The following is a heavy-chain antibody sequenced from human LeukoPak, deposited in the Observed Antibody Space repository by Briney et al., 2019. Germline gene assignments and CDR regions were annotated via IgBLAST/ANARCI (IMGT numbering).Heavy chain of an antibody. V-gene: IGHV1-18*04. D-gene: IGHD3-10*01. Sequence: GASVKVSCKASGYTFTSYYMHWVRQAPGQGLEWMGWISAYNGNTNYAQKLQGRVTMTTDTSTSTAYMELRSLRSDDTAVYYCARGFRRGDNWFDPWGQGTLVTVSS. CDR3: ARGFRRGDNWFDP. J-gene: IGHJ5*02. CDR2: ISAYNGNT. CDR1: GYTFTSYY.